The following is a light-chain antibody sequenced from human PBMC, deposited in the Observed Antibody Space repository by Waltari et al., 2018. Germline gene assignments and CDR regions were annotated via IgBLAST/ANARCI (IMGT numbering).Light chain of an antibody. Sequence: QSVLTQPPSASGTPGQRVTIYCSGSISNIGGNAVNWYQHLPGTAPKLPIYINSQRPSGVPDRFSGSTSGTSASLAISELQSGDEADYYCATWDDSLNGFYVFGTGTKVTVL. CDR2: INS. CDR3: ATWDDSLNGFYV. J-gene: IGLJ1*01. CDR1: ISNIGGNA. V-gene: IGLV1-44*01.